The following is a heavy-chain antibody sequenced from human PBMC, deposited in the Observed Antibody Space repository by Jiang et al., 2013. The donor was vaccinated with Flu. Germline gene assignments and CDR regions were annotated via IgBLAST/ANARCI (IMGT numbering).Heavy chain of an antibody. V-gene: IGHV3-30*03. CDR1: GFTISSYG. CDR2: ISYDGSN. D-gene: IGHD1-26*01. J-gene: IGHJ4*02. CDR3: ATVGADDY. Sequence: QLLESGGDVVQPGRSLRLSCVASGFTISSYGMHWVRQAPGKGLEWVAVISYDGSNDYADSVRGRFTISRDTSKNTLFLQMNSLRIEDTAVYYCATVGADDYWGQGTLV.